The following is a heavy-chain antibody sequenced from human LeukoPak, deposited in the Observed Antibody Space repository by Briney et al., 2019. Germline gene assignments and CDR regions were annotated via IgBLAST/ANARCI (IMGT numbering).Heavy chain of an antibody. CDR3: ARRAKKLNWNYEVYWFDP. J-gene: IGHJ5*02. CDR1: GYSFTSYW. Sequence: GESLQISCKGSGYSFTSYWIGWVRQMPGKGLEWMGIIYPGDSDTRYSPSFQGQVTISADKSISTAYLQWSSLKASDTAMYYCARRAKKLNWNYEVYWFDPWGQGTLVTVSS. V-gene: IGHV5-51*01. CDR2: IYPGDSDT. D-gene: IGHD1-7*01.